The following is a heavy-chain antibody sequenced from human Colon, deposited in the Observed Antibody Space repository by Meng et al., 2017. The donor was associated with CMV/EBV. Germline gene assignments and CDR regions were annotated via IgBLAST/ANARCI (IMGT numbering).Heavy chain of an antibody. J-gene: IGHJ4*02. Sequence: SETLSLTCTVSGGSISSYYWSWIRQPPGKGLEWIGEINHSGSTNYNPSLKSRVTISVDTSKNQFSLKLSSVTAADTAVYYCARGRYHLWYFDYWGQGTLVTVSS. CDR2: INHSGST. CDR3: ARGRYHLWYFDY. V-gene: IGHV4-34*01. D-gene: IGHD2-2*01. CDR1: GGSISSYY.